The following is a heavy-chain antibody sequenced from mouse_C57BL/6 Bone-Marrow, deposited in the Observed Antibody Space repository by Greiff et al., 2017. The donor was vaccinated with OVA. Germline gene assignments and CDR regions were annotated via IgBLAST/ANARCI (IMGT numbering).Heavy chain of an antibody. CDR3: ARDDLLHAMDY. J-gene: IGHJ4*01. V-gene: IGHV7-1*01. CDR2: SRNKANDYTT. Sequence: EVKLVESGGGLVQSGRSLRLSCATSGFTFSAFYMEWVRQAPGKGLEWIAASRNKANDYTTEYSASVKGRFIVSRDTSQSILYLQMNALRAEDTAIYYCARDDLLHAMDYWGQGTSVTVSS. D-gene: IGHD2-1*01. CDR1: GFTFSAFY.